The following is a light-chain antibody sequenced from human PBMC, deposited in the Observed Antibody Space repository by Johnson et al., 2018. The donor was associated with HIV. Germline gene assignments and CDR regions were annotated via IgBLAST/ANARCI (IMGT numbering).Light chain of an antibody. CDR3: STWDRSLSAGGV. CDR2: KNN. CDR1: SSTIENNY. V-gene: IGLV1-51*02. J-gene: IGLJ1*01. Sequence: QSVLTQPPSVSAAPGQKVTISCSGSSSTIENNYVSWYQLLPGTAHKLLIYKNNKRPSGIPDRFSGSKSGSSATLGITGLKTGDEADYYCSTWDRSLSAGGVFGTGTKVTVL.